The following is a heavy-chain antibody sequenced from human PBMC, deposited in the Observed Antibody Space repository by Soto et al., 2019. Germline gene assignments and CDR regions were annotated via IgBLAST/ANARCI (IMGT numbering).Heavy chain of an antibody. D-gene: IGHD6-19*01. CDR2: IYYSGST. Sequence: PSETLSLTCTVSGGSISSGGYYWSWIRQHPGKGLEWIGYIYYSGSTYYNPSLKSRVTISVDTSKNQFSLKLSSVTAADTAVYYCARDRPYSSGWARAFDIWGQGTMVTVS. CDR3: ARDRPYSSGWARAFDI. CDR1: GGSISSGGYY. V-gene: IGHV4-31*03. J-gene: IGHJ3*02.